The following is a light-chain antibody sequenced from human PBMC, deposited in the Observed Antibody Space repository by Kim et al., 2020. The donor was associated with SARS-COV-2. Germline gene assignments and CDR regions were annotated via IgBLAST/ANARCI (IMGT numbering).Light chain of an antibody. CDR2: DTG. V-gene: IGLV7-46*01. Sequence: PGGTVTLSCDSSTGAVTSDHFPYWFQQKPGQAPRTLIYDTGNRHSWTPARFSGSLLGGKAALTRSAAQAEDEADYYCLLSYSDSRVFGGGTQLTVL. J-gene: IGLJ2*01. CDR1: TGAVTSDHF. CDR3: LLSYSDSRV.